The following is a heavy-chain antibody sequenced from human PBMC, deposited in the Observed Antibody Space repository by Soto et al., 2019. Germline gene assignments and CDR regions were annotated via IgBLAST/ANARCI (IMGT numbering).Heavy chain of an antibody. V-gene: IGHV1-3*01. CDR1: GYTFTSYA. CDR2: INAGNGNT. Sequence: ASVKVSCKASGYTFTSYAMHWVRQAPGQRLEWMGWINAGNGNTKYSQKFQGRVTITRDTSASTAYMELSSLRSEDTAVYYCASSGSYSMTFDYWGQGTLVTVSS. J-gene: IGHJ4*02. D-gene: IGHD1-26*01. CDR3: ASSGSYSMTFDY.